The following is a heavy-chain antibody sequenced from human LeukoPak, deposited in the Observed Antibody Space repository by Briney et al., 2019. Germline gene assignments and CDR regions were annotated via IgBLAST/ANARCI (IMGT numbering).Heavy chain of an antibody. CDR2: INPSGGST. J-gene: IGHJ3*02. CDR3: ARERRKNGGDAAFDI. V-gene: IGHV1-46*01. CDR1: GYTFTGYY. D-gene: IGHD2-21*02. Sequence: ASVKVSCKASGYTFTGYYMHWVRPAPGQGLVWMGIINPSGGSTSYAQKFQGRVTMTRDTSTSTVYMELSSLRSEDTAVYYGARERRKNGGDAAFDIWGQGTMVTVSS.